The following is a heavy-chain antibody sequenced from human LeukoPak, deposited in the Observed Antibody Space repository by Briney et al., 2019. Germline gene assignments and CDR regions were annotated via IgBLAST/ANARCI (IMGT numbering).Heavy chain of an antibody. CDR2: INHSGST. V-gene: IGHV4-34*01. CDR3: ARKSGSYGDFDY. J-gene: IGHJ4*02. D-gene: IGHD1-26*01. Sequence: PSETLSLTCAVYGGSFSGYYWSWIRQPPGKGLEWIGEINHSGSTNYNPSLKSRVTISVDTSKIQFSLKLSSVTAADTAVYYCARKSGSYGDFDYWGQGTLVTVSS. CDR1: GGSFSGYY.